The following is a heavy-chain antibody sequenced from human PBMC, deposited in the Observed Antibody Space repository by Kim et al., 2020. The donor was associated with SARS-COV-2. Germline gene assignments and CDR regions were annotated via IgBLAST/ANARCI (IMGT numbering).Heavy chain of an antibody. Sequence: SETLSLTCAVYGGSFSGYYWSWIRQPPGKGLEWIGEINHSGSTNYNPSLKSRVTISVDTSKNQFSLKLSSVTAADTAVYYCARGLYCSSTSCYYYYMDVWGKGTTVTVSS. J-gene: IGHJ6*03. CDR2: INHSGST. D-gene: IGHD2-2*01. V-gene: IGHV4-34*01. CDR3: ARGLYCSSTSCYYYYMDV. CDR1: GGSFSGYY.